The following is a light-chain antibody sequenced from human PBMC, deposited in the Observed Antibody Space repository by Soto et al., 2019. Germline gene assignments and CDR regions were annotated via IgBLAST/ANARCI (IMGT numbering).Light chain of an antibody. CDR2: DAS. J-gene: IGKJ5*01. CDR3: QQFNSYPIT. Sequence: ALQLTQSPSSLSASVGDRVTITCRASQGISSALAWYQQKPGKAPKLLIYDASSLESGVPSRFSGSGSGTDFTLTISSLQPEEFATYYCQQFNSYPITFGQGTRLEIK. V-gene: IGKV1-13*02. CDR1: QGISSA.